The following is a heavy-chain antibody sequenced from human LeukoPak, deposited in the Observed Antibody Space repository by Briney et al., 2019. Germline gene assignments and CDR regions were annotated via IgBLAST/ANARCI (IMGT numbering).Heavy chain of an antibody. Sequence: TSVKVSCKASGFTFTSSAMQLVRQARGQRLEWIGWIVVGSGNTNYAQKFQERVTITRDMSTSTAYMELSSLRSEDTAVYYCAAAGQWESLDFDYWGQGTLVTVSS. CDR3: AAAGQWESLDFDY. J-gene: IGHJ4*02. V-gene: IGHV1-58*02. CDR1: GFTFTSSA. D-gene: IGHD1-26*01. CDR2: IVVGSGNT.